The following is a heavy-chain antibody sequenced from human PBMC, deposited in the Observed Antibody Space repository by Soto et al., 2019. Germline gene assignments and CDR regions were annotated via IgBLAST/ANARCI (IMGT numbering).Heavy chain of an antibody. CDR3: EKGFTYYYDSSGYWA. V-gene: IGHV3-23*01. CDR1: GFTFSSYA. CDR2: ISGSGGST. D-gene: IGHD3-22*01. J-gene: IGHJ5*02. Sequence: PWGSLRLSCAASGFTFSSYAMSWVRQAPGKGLEWVSAISGSGGSTYYADSVKGRFTISRDNSKNTLYLQMNSLRAEDTAVYYCEKGFTYYYDSSGYWAWGQGTLVTVSS.